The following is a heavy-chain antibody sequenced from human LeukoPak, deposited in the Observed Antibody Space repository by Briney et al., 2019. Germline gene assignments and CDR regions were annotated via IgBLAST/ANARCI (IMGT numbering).Heavy chain of an antibody. CDR1: GFTFDDYT. V-gene: IGHV3-43*01. CDR2: ISWDGGST. J-gene: IGHJ6*03. CDR3: AKAAAAGSYYYYYMDV. D-gene: IGHD6-13*01. Sequence: GRSLRLSCAASGFTFDDYTMHWVRQAPGKGLEWVSLISWDGGSTYYADSVKGRFTISRDNSKNSLYLQMNSLRTEDTALYYCAKAAAAGSYYYYYMDVWGKGTTVTVSS.